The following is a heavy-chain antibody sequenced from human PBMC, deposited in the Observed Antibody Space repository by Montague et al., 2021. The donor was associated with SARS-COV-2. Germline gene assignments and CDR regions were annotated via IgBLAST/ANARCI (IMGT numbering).Heavy chain of an antibody. CDR3: AWGSVYNWNGDDDAFDI. D-gene: IGHD1-1*01. CDR2: ISSSSSYI. J-gene: IGHJ3*02. CDR1: GFTFSSYS. Sequence: SLRLSCAASGFTFSSYSMNWVRQAPGKGLEWVSSISSSSSYIYYADSVKGRFTISRDNAKNSLYLQMNSLRAEDTAVYYCAWGSVYNWNGDDDAFDIWGQGTMVTVSS. V-gene: IGHV3-21*01.